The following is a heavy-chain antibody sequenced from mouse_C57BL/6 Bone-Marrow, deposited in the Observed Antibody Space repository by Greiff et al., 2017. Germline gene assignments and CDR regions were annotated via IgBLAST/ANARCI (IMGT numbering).Heavy chain of an antibody. V-gene: IGHV5-4*01. CDR1: GFTFSSYA. J-gene: IGHJ3*01. CDR2: ISDGGSYT. CDR3: ARFGAPAWCAD. Sequence: EVQGVESGGGLVKPGGSLKLSCAASGFTFSSYAMSWVRQTPEKRLEWVATISDGGSYTYSPDNVKGRFTISRDKSKNNLYLQMSHLKSEDTAMYYCARFGAPAWCADWGQGTLVTVSA.